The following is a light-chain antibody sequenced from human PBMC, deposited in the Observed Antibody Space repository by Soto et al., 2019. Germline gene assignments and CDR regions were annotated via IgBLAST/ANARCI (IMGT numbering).Light chain of an antibody. J-gene: IGKJ5*01. Sequence: EIVMTQSPLTLPVTPGEPASISRRSSQSLLYHNTYNYLDWYVQKPGQSPQLLIYFGSNRAPGVPDRFSGSGSGTDFTLKINRVEAEDVGTYYCMQALQRLTFGQGTRLEIQ. CDR3: MQALQRLT. CDR2: FGS. CDR1: QSLLYHNTYNY. V-gene: IGKV2-28*01.